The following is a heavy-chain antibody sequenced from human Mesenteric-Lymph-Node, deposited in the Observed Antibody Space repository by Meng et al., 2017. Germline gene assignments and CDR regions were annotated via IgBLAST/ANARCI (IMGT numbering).Heavy chain of an antibody. CDR2: ISSSGSTI. CDR1: GFTFSSYE. D-gene: IGHD3-16*01. Sequence: GESLKISCAASGFTFSSYEMNWVRQAPGKGLEWVSYISSSGSTIYYADSVKGRFTISRDNAKNSLYLQMNSLRAEDTAVYYCARVWAPYYYYGMDVWGQGTTVTISS. V-gene: IGHV3-48*03. CDR3: ARVWAPYYYYGMDV. J-gene: IGHJ6*02.